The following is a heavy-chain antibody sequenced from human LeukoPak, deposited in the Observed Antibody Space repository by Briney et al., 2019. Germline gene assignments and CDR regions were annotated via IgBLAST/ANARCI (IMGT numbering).Heavy chain of an antibody. CDR2: IYTSGST. CDR3: ASSTYYYDSSGYYQDGWFDP. CDR1: GDSISSYY. V-gene: IGHV4-4*07. Sequence: SETLSLTCTVSGDSISSYYWSWIRQPAGKGLEWIGRIYTSGSTNYNPSLKSRVTMSVDTSKNQFSLKLSSVTAADTAVYYCASSTYYYDSSGYYQDGWFDPWGQGTLVTVSS. D-gene: IGHD3-22*01. J-gene: IGHJ5*02.